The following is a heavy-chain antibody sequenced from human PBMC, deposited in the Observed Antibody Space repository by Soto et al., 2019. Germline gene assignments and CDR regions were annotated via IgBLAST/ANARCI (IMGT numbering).Heavy chain of an antibody. Sequence: SETLSLTCTVSGGSISSSSYYWSWIRQPPGKGLGWIGYIYYSGSTNYNPSLKSRVTISVDTSKNQFSLKLSSVTAADTAVYYCARSDGRYWGQGTLVTVSS. CDR2: IYYSGST. V-gene: IGHV4-61*01. CDR3: ARSDGRY. CDR1: GGSISSSSYY. J-gene: IGHJ4*02.